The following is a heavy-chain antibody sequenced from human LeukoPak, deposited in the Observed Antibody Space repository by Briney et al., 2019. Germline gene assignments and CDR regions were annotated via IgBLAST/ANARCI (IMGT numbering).Heavy chain of an antibody. Sequence: PGRSLRLSCAASGFTFDDYAMPWVRQAPGKGLEWVSGISWNSGSIGYADSVKGRFTISRDNAKNSLYLQMNSLRAEDTALYYCAKDIEYSYNKGGFDYWGQGTLVTVSS. J-gene: IGHJ4*02. CDR3: AKDIEYSYNKGGFDY. D-gene: IGHD5-18*01. V-gene: IGHV3-9*01. CDR2: ISWNSGSI. CDR1: GFTFDDYA.